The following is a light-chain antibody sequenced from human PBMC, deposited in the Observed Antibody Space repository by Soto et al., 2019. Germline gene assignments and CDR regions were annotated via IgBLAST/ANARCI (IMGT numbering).Light chain of an antibody. CDR1: QSVFNH. CDR2: DAS. Sequence: DVQMNQSPSSLSASVGDSVTITCRASQSVFNHLSWFQQRPGKGPKLLIYDASSLHAGVPSRFSGSGYGTDFTLTISTVQPEDSAIYYCHQSSSTPLTFGGGTRVELK. CDR3: HQSSSTPLT. V-gene: IGKV1-39*01. J-gene: IGKJ4*01.